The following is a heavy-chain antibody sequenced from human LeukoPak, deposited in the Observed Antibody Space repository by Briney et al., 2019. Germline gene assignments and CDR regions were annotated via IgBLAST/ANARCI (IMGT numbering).Heavy chain of an antibody. V-gene: IGHV3-74*01. CDR2: IGTDGSRT. D-gene: IGHD4-23*01. CDR1: GFTFSSYW. CDR3: ARDKYGENSNAFDI. J-gene: IGHJ3*02. Sequence: GGSLRLSCAASGFTFSSYWMHWVRQVPGKGLVWVSRIGTDGSRTTYADYVQGRFTISRDNAKNTLYLQMNSLRAEDTAVCYCARDKYGENSNAFDIWGQGTLVTVSS.